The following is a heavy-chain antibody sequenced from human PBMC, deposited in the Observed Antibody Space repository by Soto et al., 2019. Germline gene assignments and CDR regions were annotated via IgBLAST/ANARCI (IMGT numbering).Heavy chain of an antibody. Sequence: QSQTLSLTCAISGDSVSSSSASWNWIRQSPSRGLEWLGRTYYRSQWYNDFAVSVQSRITINPETSKNQFSMPLNSVTPEETAVYFCARDGNNGFDPWGQGTLVTVSS. CDR1: GDSVSSSSAS. CDR2: TYYRSQWYN. CDR3: ARDGNNGFDP. J-gene: IGHJ5*02. V-gene: IGHV6-1*01.